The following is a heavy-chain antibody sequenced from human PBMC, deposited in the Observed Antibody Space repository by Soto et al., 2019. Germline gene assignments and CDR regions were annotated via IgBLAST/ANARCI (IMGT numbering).Heavy chain of an antibody. V-gene: IGHV1-18*01. CDR2: ISAYNGNT. J-gene: IGHJ6*02. CDR3: ARGGAGYSGYAPPESYYGMDV. D-gene: IGHD5-12*01. Sequence: WASVKVSCKASGYTFTSYGISWVRQAPGQGLEWMGWISAYNGNTNYAQKLQGRVTMTTDTSTSTAYMELRSLRSDDTAVYYCARGGAGYSGYAPPESYYGMDVWGRGTTVTVSS. CDR1: GYTFTSYG.